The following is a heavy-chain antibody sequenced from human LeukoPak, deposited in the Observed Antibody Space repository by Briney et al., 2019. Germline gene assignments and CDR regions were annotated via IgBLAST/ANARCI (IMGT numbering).Heavy chain of an antibody. D-gene: IGHD3-22*01. CDR3: ARGYYHDSSGYYYLYYFDY. J-gene: IGHJ4*02. CDR2: INHSGST. Sequence: SETLSLTCAVYGGSFSGYYWSWIRQPPGKGLEWIGEINHSGSTNYNPSLKSRVTISVDTCKNQFSLKLSSVTAADTAVYYCARGYYHDSSGYYYLYYFDYWGQGTLVTVSS. CDR1: GGSFSGYY. V-gene: IGHV4-34*01.